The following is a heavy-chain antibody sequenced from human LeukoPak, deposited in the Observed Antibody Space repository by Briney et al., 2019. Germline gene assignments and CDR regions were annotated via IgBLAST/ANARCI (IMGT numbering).Heavy chain of an antibody. J-gene: IGHJ6*03. CDR3: AIDYGGNSYYYYYMDV. Sequence: PSETLSLTCTVSGGSISSSSYYWGWIRQPPGKGLEWIGSIYYSGSTYYNPSLKGRVTISVDTSKNQFSLKLSSVTAADTAVYYCAIDYGGNSYYYYYMDVWGKGTTVTVSS. CDR2: IYYSGST. D-gene: IGHD4-23*01. CDR1: GGSISSSSYY. V-gene: IGHV4-39*07.